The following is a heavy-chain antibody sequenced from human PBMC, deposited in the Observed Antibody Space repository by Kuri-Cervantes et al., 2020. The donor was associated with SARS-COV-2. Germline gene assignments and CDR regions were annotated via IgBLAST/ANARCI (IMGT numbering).Heavy chain of an antibody. CDR3: AKVGSSRWRQYDY. Sequence: ASVKVSCKASGDTFTRYYMHWVRQAPGQGLEWMGIINPSGDSTSYAQKFQGRVTMTRDTSTSTVYMELSSLRSEDTTVYYCAKVGSSRWRQYDYWGQGTLVTVSS. J-gene: IGHJ4*02. CDR1: GDTFTRYY. V-gene: IGHV1-46*01. D-gene: IGHD6-13*01. CDR2: INPSGDST.